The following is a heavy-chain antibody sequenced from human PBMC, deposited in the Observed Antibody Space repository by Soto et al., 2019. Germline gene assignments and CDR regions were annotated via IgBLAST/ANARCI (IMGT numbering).Heavy chain of an antibody. CDR2: IWYDGSNK. CDR3: ARDRLPSRGPFNLQLWGHHYGMDV. CDR1: GFTFISDG. V-gene: IGHV3-33*01. Sequence: GGSLRLSCAASGFTFISDGMHWVLQAPGKGLEWVAVIWYDGSNKYYADSVKGRFTISRDNSKNTLYLQMNSLRAEDTAVYYCARDRLPSRGPFNLQLWGHHYGMDVWGQGTTVTVSS. J-gene: IGHJ6*02. D-gene: IGHD5-18*01.